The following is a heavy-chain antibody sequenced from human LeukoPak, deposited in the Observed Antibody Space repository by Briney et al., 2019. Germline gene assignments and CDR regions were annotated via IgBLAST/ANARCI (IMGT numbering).Heavy chain of an antibody. J-gene: IGHJ6*02. D-gene: IGHD3-3*01. V-gene: IGHV1-3*01. CDR3: AKVRFLEWLSHDYYGMDV. Sequence: ASVKVSCTASGYTFTSYAMHWVRQAPGQRLEWMGWINAGNGNTKYSQKFQGRVTITRDTSASTAYMELSSLRSEDTAVYYCAKVRFLEWLSHDYYGMDVWGQGTTVTVSS. CDR2: INAGNGNT. CDR1: GYTFTSYA.